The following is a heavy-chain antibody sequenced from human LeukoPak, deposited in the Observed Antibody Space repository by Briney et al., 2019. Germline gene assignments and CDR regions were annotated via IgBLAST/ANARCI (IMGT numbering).Heavy chain of an antibody. CDR2: VHHSGNT. CDR1: GFSVGSGYF. V-gene: IGHV4-38-2*01. J-gene: IGHJ4*02. D-gene: IGHD6-19*01. CDR3: ARVKNIAVAADYFDS. Sequence: KTSETLSLTCAVSGFSVGSGYFWGWIRQPPGKGLEWIGSVHHSGNTYSNPSLKSRVAASVDTSKNQFSLRLNSVTAADTAIYHCARVKNIAVAADYFDSWGQGTLVTVSS.